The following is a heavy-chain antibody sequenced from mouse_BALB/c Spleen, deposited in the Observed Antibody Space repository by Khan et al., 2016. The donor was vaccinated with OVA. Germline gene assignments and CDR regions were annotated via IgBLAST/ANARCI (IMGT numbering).Heavy chain of an antibody. V-gene: IGHV5-6*02. CDR3: ASHLTGSFAY. J-gene: IGHJ3*01. D-gene: IGHD4-1*01. Sequence: EVKLVESGGDLVKPGGSLKFSCAASGFTFSSYSMSWVRQTPDKRLKWVATISSGGDYTYYSDNVKGRFTISRDNAKNTLYLQMSSLKSEDTAMYYCASHLTGSFAYWGQGTLVTVSA. CDR1: GFTFSSYS. CDR2: ISSGGDYT.